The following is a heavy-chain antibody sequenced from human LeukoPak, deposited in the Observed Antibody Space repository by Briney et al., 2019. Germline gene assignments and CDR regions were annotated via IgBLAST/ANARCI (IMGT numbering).Heavy chain of an antibody. CDR2: IYYSGST. Sequence: PSETLSLTCTVSGGSISSYYWSRIRQPPGKGLEWIGYIYYSGSTNYNPSLKSRVTISVDTSKNQFSLKLSSVTAADTAVYYCARDQGYSYGFWFDPWGQGTLVTVSS. J-gene: IGHJ5*02. CDR1: GGSISSYY. CDR3: ARDQGYSYGFWFDP. V-gene: IGHV4-59*01. D-gene: IGHD5-18*01.